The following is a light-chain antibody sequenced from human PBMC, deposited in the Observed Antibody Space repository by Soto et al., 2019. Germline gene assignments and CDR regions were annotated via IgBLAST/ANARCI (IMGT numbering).Light chain of an antibody. CDR3: QQYNNWPPWT. Sequence: EIVMTQSPATLSVSPGERATLSCRASQSVSSNLAWYQQIPGQAPRLLIYGASTRATGIPARFSGSGSGTEFTLTISSLQSEDFAVYYCQQYNNWPPWTFGQGTKLEIK. CDR2: GAS. CDR1: QSVSSN. V-gene: IGKV3-15*01. J-gene: IGKJ2*02.